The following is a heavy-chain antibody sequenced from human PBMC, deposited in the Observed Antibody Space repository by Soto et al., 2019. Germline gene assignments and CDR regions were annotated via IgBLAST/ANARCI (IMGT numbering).Heavy chain of an antibody. CDR2: IYYSGST. D-gene: IGHD3-3*01. CDR3: ARWVILTTARNFDY. CDR1: GGSISSGGYY. J-gene: IGHJ4*02. Sequence: TSETLSLTCTVSGGSISSGGYYWSWIRQHPGKGLEWIGYIYYSGSTYYNPSLKSRVTISVDTSKNQFSLKLSSVTAADTAVYYCARWVILTTARNFDYWGQGTLVTVSS. V-gene: IGHV4-31*03.